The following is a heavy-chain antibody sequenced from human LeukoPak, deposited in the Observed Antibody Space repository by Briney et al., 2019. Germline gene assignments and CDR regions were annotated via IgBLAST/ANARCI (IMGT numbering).Heavy chain of an antibody. V-gene: IGHV4-39*01. CDR3: ARHLHFDY. J-gene: IGHJ4*02. CDR1: GGSISSSSYY. CDR2: IYCSGST. Sequence: SETLSLTCTVSGGSISSSSYYWGWIRQPPGKGLEWIGSIYCSGSTYYNPSLKSRVTISVDTSKNQFSLKLSSVTAADTAVYYCARHLHFDYWGQGTLVTVSS.